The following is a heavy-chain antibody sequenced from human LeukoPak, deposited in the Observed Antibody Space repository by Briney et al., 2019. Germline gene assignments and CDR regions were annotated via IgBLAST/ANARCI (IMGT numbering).Heavy chain of an antibody. CDR2: ISQDGSEK. CDR1: GFTFTDYW. V-gene: IGHV3-7*01. J-gene: IGHJ4*01. D-gene: IGHD6-13*01. Sequence: GGSLRLSCEVSGFTFTDYWMNWVRQAPGKGPEWVARISQDGSEKTYVDSVKGRFTIPRANTHNSLSLQLTAPRAEHTAVYSCARDGAAAGLYFDLWGQGTLVTVSS. CDR3: ARDGAAAGLYFDL.